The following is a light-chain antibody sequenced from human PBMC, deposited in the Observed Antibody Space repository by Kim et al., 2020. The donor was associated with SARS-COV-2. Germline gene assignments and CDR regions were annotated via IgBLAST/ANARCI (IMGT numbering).Light chain of an antibody. CDR1: SSDFGRYKF. V-gene: IGLV2-8*01. CDR2: ELT. J-gene: IGLJ1*01. Sequence: GRSVTMSGAGTSSDFGRYKFVSWCQQHPGKAPNLVIYELTKRPSGVPDRFSGSRSGNTASLTVSGLRAEDEADYYCTSYAGDNNYVFGSGTKVTVL. CDR3: TSYAGDNNYV.